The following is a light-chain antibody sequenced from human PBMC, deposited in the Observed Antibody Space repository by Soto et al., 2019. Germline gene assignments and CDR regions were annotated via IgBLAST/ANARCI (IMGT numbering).Light chain of an antibody. Sequence: QSALTQPPSASGSPGQSVTISCTGTSSDVGGYNYVSWYQQHPGKAPKLMIYEISKRPSGVPDRFSGSKSGNPASLTVSGLQAEDEADYYCSSYAGSNTYVFGPGTKVTVL. V-gene: IGLV2-8*01. CDR2: EIS. J-gene: IGLJ1*01. CDR1: SSDVGGYNY. CDR3: SSYAGSNTYV.